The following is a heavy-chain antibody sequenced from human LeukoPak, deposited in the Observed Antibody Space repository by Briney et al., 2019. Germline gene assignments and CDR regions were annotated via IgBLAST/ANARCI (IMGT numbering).Heavy chain of an antibody. J-gene: IGHJ4*02. D-gene: IGHD2-21*02. CDR2: IWYDGSNK. V-gene: IGHV3-33*06. Sequence: GGFLRLSCAASGFTFSSYGMHWVRQAPGKGLEWVAVIWYDGSNKYYADSVKGRFTISRDNSKNTLYLQMNSLRAEYTAVYYCAKGGCGGDCYYYFDYWGQGTLVTVSS. CDR3: AKGGCGGDCYYYFDY. CDR1: GFTFSSYG.